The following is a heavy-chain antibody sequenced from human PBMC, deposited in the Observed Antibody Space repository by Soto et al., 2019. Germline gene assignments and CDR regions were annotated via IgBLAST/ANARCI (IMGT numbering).Heavy chain of an antibody. CDR2: IYYGGST. J-gene: IGHJ4*02. CDR1: GGSISSYY. D-gene: IGHD5-12*01. CDR3: ARGMGRDGYNFHY. V-gene: IGHV4-59*12. Sequence: SETLSLTCTVSGGSISSYYWSWIRQPPGKGLEWIGYIYYGGSTNYNPSLKSRVTISVDTSKNQFSLKLSSVTAADTAVYYCARGMGRDGYNFHYWGQGTLVTVSS.